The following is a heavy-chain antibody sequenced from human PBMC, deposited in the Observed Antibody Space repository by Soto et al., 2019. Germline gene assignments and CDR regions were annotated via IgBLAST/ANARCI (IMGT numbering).Heavy chain of an antibody. CDR3: ALRTGNWNPLAD. V-gene: IGHV1-69*02. CDR2: IVPMIGKV. J-gene: IGHJ4*02. CDR1: GGTTSSYT. Sequence: QVQLVQSGAEVEKPGSSVKVSCKVSGGTTSSYTIGWVRQAPGQGLQWMGNIVPMIGKVDYAQTFQDRVTLTADKSTRTASMELSRLRSEDTAVYFCALRTGNWNPLADWGQGTLVTVSS. D-gene: IGHD1-1*01.